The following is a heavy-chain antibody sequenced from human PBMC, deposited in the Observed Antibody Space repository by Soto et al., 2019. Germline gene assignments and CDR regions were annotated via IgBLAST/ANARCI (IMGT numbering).Heavy chain of an antibody. J-gene: IGHJ6*02. CDR2: TYYRSKWYN. V-gene: IGHV6-1*01. CDR3: ARQFTVTHYYGMDV. Sequence: SQTLSLTCGTSGDSVSSNSATWNWIRQSPSRGLEWLGRTYYRSKWYNDYAVSVKSRITINPDTSKNQFSLQLNSVTPEDTAMYYCARQFTVTHYYGMDVWGQGTTVTVSS. D-gene: IGHD4-17*01. CDR1: GDSVSSNSAT.